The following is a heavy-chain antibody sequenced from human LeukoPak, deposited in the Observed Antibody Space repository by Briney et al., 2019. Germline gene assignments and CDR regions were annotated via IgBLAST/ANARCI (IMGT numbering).Heavy chain of an antibody. CDR1: GASINSYY. V-gene: IGHV4-59*13. D-gene: IGHD1-1*01. Sequence: PSETLSLTCNVSGASINSYYWNWIRQSPGKGLEWLGNIHYRGTTNYNPSLKSRVTLSLDTSKSQFALKMTSVTAADTAVYYCARTSNYWSPYFDYWGQGALVTVSS. CDR2: IHYRGTT. J-gene: IGHJ4*02. CDR3: ARTSNYWSPYFDY.